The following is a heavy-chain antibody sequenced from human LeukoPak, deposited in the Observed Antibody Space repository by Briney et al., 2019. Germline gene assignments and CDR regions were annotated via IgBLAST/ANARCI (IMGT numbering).Heavy chain of an antibody. V-gene: IGHV3-53*01. D-gene: IGHD2-15*01. Sequence: GGSLRLSCAASGFTVSSNYMSWVRQAPGKGLEWVSVIYSGGSTYYADSVKGRFTISRDNSKNTLYLQMNSLRAEDTAVYYCAKDLGRLGYCSGGSCLSFDYWGQGTLVTVSS. CDR1: GFTVSSNY. J-gene: IGHJ4*02. CDR3: AKDLGRLGYCSGGSCLSFDY. CDR2: IYSGGST.